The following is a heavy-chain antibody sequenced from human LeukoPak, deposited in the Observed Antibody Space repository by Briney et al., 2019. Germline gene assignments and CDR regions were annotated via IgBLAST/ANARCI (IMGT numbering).Heavy chain of an antibody. CDR1: GFTFSTYA. J-gene: IGHJ5*02. D-gene: IGHD1-26*01. Sequence: GGSLRLSCSASGFTFSTYAMHWVRQAPGKGLEGVAVISSDESKIYYADSVEGRFTISRDNSNNTLYLQMNSLRVDDTAMFYCSRDPVGTVGATGATESNWLDPWGQGALVTVSS. CDR3: SRDPVGTVGATGATESNWLDP. V-gene: IGHV3-30*04. CDR2: ISSDESKI.